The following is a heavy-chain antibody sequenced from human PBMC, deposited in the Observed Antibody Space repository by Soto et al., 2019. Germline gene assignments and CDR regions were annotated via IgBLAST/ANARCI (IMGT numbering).Heavy chain of an antibody. V-gene: IGHV4-59*01. CDR3: ASSSVGGNRQVVY. D-gene: IGHD2-15*01. CDR2: IYSSGST. CDR1: GDSMSGYY. Sequence: QIHLQESGPGLVKPSETLSLSCSVSGDSMSGYYWSWIRQPPGKGLEWIGYIYSSGSTNYNPSLRSLLTISQDTSQNQFSLELMSVTAAVMAVYFCASSSVGGNRQVVYWGQGTLDTVSS. J-gene: IGHJ4*02.